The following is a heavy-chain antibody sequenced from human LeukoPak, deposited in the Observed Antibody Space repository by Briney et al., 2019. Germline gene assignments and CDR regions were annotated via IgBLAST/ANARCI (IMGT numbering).Heavy chain of an antibody. CDR1: GFTFSSYG. J-gene: IGHJ4*02. Sequence: PGRSLRLSCAASGFTFSSYGMHWVRQAPGKGLEWVAVIWYDGSNKYYADSVKGRFTISRDNAKNSLYLQMNSLRAEDTAVYYCAGSIAVAGAFDYWGQGTLVTVSS. V-gene: IGHV3-33*03. CDR2: IWYDGSNK. CDR3: AGSIAVAGAFDY. D-gene: IGHD6-19*01.